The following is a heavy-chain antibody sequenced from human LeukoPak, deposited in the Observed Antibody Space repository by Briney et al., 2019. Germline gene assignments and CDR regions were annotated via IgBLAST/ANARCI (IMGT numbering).Heavy chain of an antibody. CDR3: AKSLKYDSNGYYSSPKNYFDY. CDR2: ISGSGGST. Sequence: PGGSLRLSCAASGFTFSSYAMSWVRQAPGKGLEWVSAISGSGGSTYYVDSVKGRFTISSDNSKNTLYLQMNSLRAEDTAVYYCAKSLKYDSNGYYSSPKNYFDYWGQGTLVTVPS. CDR1: GFTFSSYA. D-gene: IGHD3-22*01. J-gene: IGHJ4*02. V-gene: IGHV3-23*01.